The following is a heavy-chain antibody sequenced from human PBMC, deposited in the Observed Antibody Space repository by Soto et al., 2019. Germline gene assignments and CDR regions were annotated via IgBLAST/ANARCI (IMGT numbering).Heavy chain of an antibody. Sequence: SETLSLTCTVSGDSMATGGHYYNWIRQVPGKGLEWIGYVYYSGATHYTPSLRARATISRDTSKNQFSLRLISVTAADTALYYCARDEDLQPTVWGFWGQGIQVTVSS. D-gene: IGHD3-16*01. CDR2: VYYSGAT. CDR1: GDSMATGGHY. J-gene: IGHJ4*02. V-gene: IGHV4-31*03. CDR3: ARDEDLQPTVWGF.